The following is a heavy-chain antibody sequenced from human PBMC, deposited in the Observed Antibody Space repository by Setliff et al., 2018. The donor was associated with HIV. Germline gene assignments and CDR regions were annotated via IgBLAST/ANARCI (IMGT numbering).Heavy chain of an antibody. CDR1: GYMFTSYG. Sequence: ASVKVSCKASGYMFTSYGIGWVRQAPGQGLEWMGGLIAMYGTANYAQKFQGRVTMTGDTSTNTLYMELSSLRSEDTAVYYCARERSVGELSLALDWWGQGALVTVSS. CDR2: LIAMYGTA. CDR3: ARERSVGELSLALDW. J-gene: IGHJ4*02. V-gene: IGHV1-18*01. D-gene: IGHD3-16*02.